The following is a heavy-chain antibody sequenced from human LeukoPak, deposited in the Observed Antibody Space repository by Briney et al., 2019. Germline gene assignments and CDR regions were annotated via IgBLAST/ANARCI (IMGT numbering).Heavy chain of an antibody. J-gene: IGHJ6*03. CDR1: GGSISSSSYY. CDR2: IYYSGST. V-gene: IGHV4-39*01. Sequence: SETLSLTCTVSGGSISSSSYYWGWIRGPPGKGLEWIGSIYYSGSTYYNPSLKSRVTISVDTSKNQFSLKLSSVTAADTAVYYCARTTAMVTGYYYYYYMDVWGKGTTVTVSS. D-gene: IGHD5-18*01. CDR3: ARTTAMVTGYYYYYYMDV.